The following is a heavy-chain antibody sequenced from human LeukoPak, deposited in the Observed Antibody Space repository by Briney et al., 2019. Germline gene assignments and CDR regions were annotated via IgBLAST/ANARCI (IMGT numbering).Heavy chain of an antibody. Sequence: GRSLRLSCAASGFTFSSYAMHWVRQAPGKGLEWVAVISYDGSNKYYADSVKGRFTISRDNSKNTLYLQVNSLRAEDTAVYYCARDLGGYYYGSGSYYKDNWFNPWGQGTLVTVSS. CDR3: ARDLGGYYYGSGSYYKDNWFNP. V-gene: IGHV3-30*04. D-gene: IGHD3-10*01. J-gene: IGHJ5*02. CDR1: GFTFSSYA. CDR2: ISYDGSNK.